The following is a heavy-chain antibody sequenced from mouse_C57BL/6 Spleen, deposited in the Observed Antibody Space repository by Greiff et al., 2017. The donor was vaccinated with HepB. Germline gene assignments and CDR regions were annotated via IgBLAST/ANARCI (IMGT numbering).Heavy chain of an antibody. CDR3: ARDRNRYFDY. V-gene: IGHV5-16*01. J-gene: IGHJ2*01. Sequence: VQLVESEGGLVQPGSSMKLSCTASGFTFSDYYMAWVRQVPEKGLEWVANINYDGSSTYYLDSLKSRFIISRDNAKNILYLQMSSLKSEDTATYYCARDRNRYFDYWGQGTTLTVSS. CDR1: GFTFSDYY. CDR2: INYDGSST.